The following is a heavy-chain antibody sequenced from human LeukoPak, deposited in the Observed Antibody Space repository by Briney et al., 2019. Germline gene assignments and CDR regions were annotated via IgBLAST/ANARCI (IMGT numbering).Heavy chain of an antibody. Sequence: GESLKISCKGSGYSFTSSWINWVRAMPGKGLEWMGRIDPSDSYTNYSPSFQGHVTISADKSISTAYLQWSSLKASDTAMYYCAREYYDILTGYYLDYWGQGTLVTVSS. D-gene: IGHD3-9*01. V-gene: IGHV5-10-1*01. J-gene: IGHJ4*02. CDR2: IDPSDSYT. CDR3: AREYYDILTGYYLDY. CDR1: GYSFTSSW.